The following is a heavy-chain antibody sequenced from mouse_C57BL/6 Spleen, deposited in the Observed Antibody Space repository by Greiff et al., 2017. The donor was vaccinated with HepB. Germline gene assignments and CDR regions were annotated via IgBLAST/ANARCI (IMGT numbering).Heavy chain of an antibody. CDR2: IDPETGGT. D-gene: IGHD1-1*01. J-gene: IGHJ2*01. V-gene: IGHV1-15*01. CDR1: GYTFTDYE. CDR3: TRNPITTVTDYFDY. Sequence: VQGVESGAELVRPGASVTLSCKASGYTFTDYEMHWVKQTPVHGLEWIGAIDPETGGTAYNQKFKGKAILTADKSSSTAYMELRSLTSEDSAVYYCTRNPITTVTDYFDYWGQGTTLTVSS.